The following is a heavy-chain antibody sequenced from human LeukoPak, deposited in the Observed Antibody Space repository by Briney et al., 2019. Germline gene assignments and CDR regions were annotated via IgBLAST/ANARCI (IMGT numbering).Heavy chain of an antibody. Sequence: PGGSLRLSCAASGFTFSSYAMHWVRQAPGKGLEWVAVISYDGSNKYYADSVKGRFTISRDNSKNTLYLQMSSLRAEDTAVYYCARDQRITIFGVVSYNWFDPWGQGTLVTVSS. V-gene: IGHV3-30-3*01. CDR2: ISYDGSNK. CDR3: ARDQRITIFGVVSYNWFDP. J-gene: IGHJ5*02. CDR1: GFTFSSYA. D-gene: IGHD3-3*01.